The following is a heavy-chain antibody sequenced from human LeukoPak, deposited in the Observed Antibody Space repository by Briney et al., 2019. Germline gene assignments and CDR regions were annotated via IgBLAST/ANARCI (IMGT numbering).Heavy chain of an antibody. V-gene: IGHV1-18*01. CDR3: ARDLVAGSGSYRFDY. CDR1: GYTFTSYG. CDR2: ISAYNGNT. D-gene: IGHD3-10*01. J-gene: IGHJ4*02. Sequence: ASVKVSCKASGYTFTSYGISWVRQAPGQGLEWMGWISAYNGNTNYAQKLQGRVTMTTDTSPSTAYMELRSLRSDDTAVYYCARDLVAGSGSYRFDYWGQGTLVTVSS.